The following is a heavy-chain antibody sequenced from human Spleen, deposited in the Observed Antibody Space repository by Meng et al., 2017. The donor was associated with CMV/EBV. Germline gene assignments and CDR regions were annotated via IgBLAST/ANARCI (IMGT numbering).Heavy chain of an antibody. J-gene: IGHJ4*02. CDR3: ARAGGCSSTSCYDDFDY. CDR2: ISVYYSST. D-gene: IGHD2-2*01. V-gene: IGHV1-18*01. CDR1: GGTFSYYC. Sequence: ASVKVSCKAGGGTFSYYCFTWVRQAPGQGLEWMGWISVYYSSTNYAQNLQGRVTITTDESTSTAYMELSSLRSEDTAVYYCARAGGCSSTSCYDDFDYWGQGTLVTVSS.